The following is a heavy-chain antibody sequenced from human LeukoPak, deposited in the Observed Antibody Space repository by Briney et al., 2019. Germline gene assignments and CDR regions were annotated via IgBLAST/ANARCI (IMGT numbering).Heavy chain of an antibody. CDR1: GFTFSTYT. CDR2: ISSSSTYI. Sequence: GGSLRLSCAASGFTFSTYTMNWVRQAPGKGLEWVSYISSSSTYIYYADSVKGRFTISRDNAKNSLYLQMNSLRAEDTAVYYCARDPYYGDYVDWGQGTLVTVSS. CDR3: ARDPYYGDYVD. D-gene: IGHD4-17*01. J-gene: IGHJ4*02. V-gene: IGHV3-21*01.